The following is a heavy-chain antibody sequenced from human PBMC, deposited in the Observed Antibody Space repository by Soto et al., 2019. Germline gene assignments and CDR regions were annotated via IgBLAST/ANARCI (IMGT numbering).Heavy chain of an antibody. CDR2: INSDGSST. V-gene: IGHV3-74*01. CDR1: GFTFSSYW. J-gene: IGHJ1*01. CDR3: ATTNYDFWSGYYMKYFQH. Sequence: GGSLRLSCAASGFTFSSYWMHWVRQAPGKGLVWVSRINSDGSSTSYADSVKGRFTISRDNAKNTLYLQMNSLRAEDTAVYYCATTNYDFWSGYYMKYFQHWGQGTLVTVSS. D-gene: IGHD3-3*01.